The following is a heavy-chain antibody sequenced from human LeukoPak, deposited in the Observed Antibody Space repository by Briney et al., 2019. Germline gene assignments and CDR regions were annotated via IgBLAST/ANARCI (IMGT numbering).Heavy chain of an antibody. J-gene: IGHJ4*02. CDR3: TTEMSDGGDYDY. CDR1: GFTFSIAW. Sequence: GGSLRLSCAASGFTFSIAWMSWVRQAPGKGLEGVGRIKSKTDGGTTDYAAPVKRIFTISRDDSKNTLYLQMHSLNTEDTAVYYCTTEMSDGGDYDYWGQGTLVTVSS. V-gene: IGHV3-15*01. D-gene: IGHD4-17*01. CDR2: IKSKTDGGTT.